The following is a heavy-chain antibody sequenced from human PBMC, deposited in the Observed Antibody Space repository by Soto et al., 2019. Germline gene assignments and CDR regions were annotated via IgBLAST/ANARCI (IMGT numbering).Heavy chain of an antibody. CDR2: FVPEDGET. CDR3: ARVEIATTGGAFDI. V-gene: IGHV1-24*01. Sequence: ASVKVSCKVSGYTLTELSMHWVRQAPGKGLEWMGGFVPEDGETIYAQKFQGRVTMTEDTSTDTAYMELSSLRSEDTAVYYCARVEIATTGGAFDIWGQGTMVTVSS. J-gene: IGHJ3*02. D-gene: IGHD5-18*01. CDR1: GYTLTELS.